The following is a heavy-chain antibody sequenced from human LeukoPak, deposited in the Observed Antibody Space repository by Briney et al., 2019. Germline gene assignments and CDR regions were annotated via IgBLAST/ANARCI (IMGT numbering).Heavy chain of an antibody. CDR3: ATVGFSSVDY. CDR2: IYYSGST. J-gene: IGHJ4*02. Sequence: PSETLSLTCTVSGGSISSYYWSWIRQPPGKGLEWIGYIYYSGSTNYNPSLKSRVTISVDTSKNQFSLKLSSVTAADTAVYYCATVGFSSVDYWGQGTLVTVSS. CDR1: GGSISSYY. D-gene: IGHD1-26*01. V-gene: IGHV4-59*01.